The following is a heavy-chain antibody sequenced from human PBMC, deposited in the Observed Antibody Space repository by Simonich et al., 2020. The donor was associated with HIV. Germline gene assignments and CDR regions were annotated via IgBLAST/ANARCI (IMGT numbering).Heavy chain of an antibody. Sequence: QVQLVESGGGVVQPGRSLRLSCAASGFTFSNYGMHWVRQAPGNGLYWVAVIWYEGRNKYQADSVKGRFTISRDNSKNTLYLQRKTLRAEDTAVYYGARGAHTYYYGSGRDYWGQGTLVTVSS. CDR1: GFTFSNYG. D-gene: IGHD3-10*01. V-gene: IGHV3-33*01. CDR3: ARGAHTYYYGSGRDY. J-gene: IGHJ4*02. CDR2: IWYEGRNK.